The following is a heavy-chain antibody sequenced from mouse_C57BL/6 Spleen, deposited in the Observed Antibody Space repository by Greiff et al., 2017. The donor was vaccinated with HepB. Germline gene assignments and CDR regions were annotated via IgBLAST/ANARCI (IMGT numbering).Heavy chain of an antibody. CDR3: ARWNADYYGSSYPFFDV. CDR2: IYPGGGYT. D-gene: IGHD1-1*01. Sequence: QVQLKESGAELVRPGTSVKMSCKASGYTFTNYWIGWAKQRPGHGLEWIGDIYPGGGYTNYNEKFKGKATLTADKSSSTAYMQFSSLTSEDSAIYYCARWNADYYGSSYPFFDVWGTGTTVTVSS. J-gene: IGHJ1*03. V-gene: IGHV1-63*01. CDR1: GYTFTNYW.